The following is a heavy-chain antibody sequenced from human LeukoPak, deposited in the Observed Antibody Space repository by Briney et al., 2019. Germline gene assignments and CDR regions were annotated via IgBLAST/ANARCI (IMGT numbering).Heavy chain of an antibody. CDR3: ARDSIAAAGYGALGIAFDI. D-gene: IGHD6-13*01. CDR1: GGTFSSYA. CDR2: IIPIFGTA. J-gene: IGHJ3*02. Sequence: ASVKVSCKASGGTFSSYAISWVRQAPGRGLEWMGGIIPIFGTANYAQKFQGRVTITTDESTSTAYMELSSLRSEDTAVYYCARDSIAAAGYGALGIAFDIWGQGTMVTVSS. V-gene: IGHV1-69*05.